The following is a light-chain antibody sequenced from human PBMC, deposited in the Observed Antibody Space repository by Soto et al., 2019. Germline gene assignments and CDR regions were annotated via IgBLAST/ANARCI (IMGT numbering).Light chain of an antibody. CDR2: DVS. CDR1: QSINNW. J-gene: IGKJ1*01. CDR3: QHYNDYFVWT. V-gene: IGKV1-5*01. Sequence: DIQMTQSPSTLSASVGDRVTITCRASQSINNWLAWYQQKPGKAPNLLIYDVSSLGSGVPSRFSGSGSGTEFTLTISSLQPDDFATYYCQHYNDYFVWTFGQGTKVEIK.